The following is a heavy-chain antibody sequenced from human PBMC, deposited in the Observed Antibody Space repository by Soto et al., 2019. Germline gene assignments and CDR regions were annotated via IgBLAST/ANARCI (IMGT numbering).Heavy chain of an antibody. CDR1: GGSISSGGYY. Sequence: QVQLQESGPGLVKPSQTLSLTCTVSGGSISSGGYYWSWIRQHPGKGLACIGYIYYSGTTYENPSIKSRVTISVDTSKSEFSLMLSSVTAADTAVYYCARVAYYYGSGNFDYWGQGTLVTVSS. J-gene: IGHJ4*02. CDR3: ARVAYYYGSGNFDY. V-gene: IGHV4-31*03. D-gene: IGHD3-10*01. CDR2: IYYSGTT.